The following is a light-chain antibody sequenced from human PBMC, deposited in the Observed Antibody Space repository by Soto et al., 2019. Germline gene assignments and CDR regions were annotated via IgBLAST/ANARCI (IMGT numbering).Light chain of an antibody. V-gene: IGKV3D-20*02. J-gene: IGKJ1*01. CDR3: QQRSNWPRT. Sequence: EIVLTQSPGTLSLSPGERATLSCRASQTVRNNYLAWYQQKPGQAPRLLIYDVSNRATDIPARFSGSGSGTDFTLTISSLEPEDLAVYYCQQRSNWPRTFGQGTKVDIK. CDR1: QTVRNNY. CDR2: DVS.